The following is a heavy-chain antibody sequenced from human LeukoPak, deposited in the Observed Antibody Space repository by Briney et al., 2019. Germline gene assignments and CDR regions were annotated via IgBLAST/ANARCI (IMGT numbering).Heavy chain of an antibody. CDR2: IYYSGST. CDR1: GGSISSYY. J-gene: IGHJ6*02. V-gene: IGHV4-59*01. Sequence: SETLSLTCTVSGGSISSYYWSWIRQPPGEGLEWIGYIYYSGSTNYNPSLKSRVTISVDTSKNQFSLKPSSVTAADTAVYYCARGRAPLYGMDVWGQGTTVTVSS. CDR3: ARGRAPLYGMDV.